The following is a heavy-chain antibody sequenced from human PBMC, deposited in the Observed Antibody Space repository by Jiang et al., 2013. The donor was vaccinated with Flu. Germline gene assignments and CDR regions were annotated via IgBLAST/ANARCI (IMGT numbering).Heavy chain of an antibody. Sequence: QTLSLTCAISGDSVSSNSAAWNWIRQSPSRGLEWLGRTYYRSKWYNDYAVSVKSRITINPDTSKNQFSLQLNSVTPEDTAVYYCARGYYDSSGYPTNWFDPWGQGTLVTVSS. V-gene: IGHV6-1*01. J-gene: IGHJ5*02. CDR1: GDSVSSNSAA. D-gene: IGHD3-22*01. CDR3: ARGYYDSSGYPTNWFDP. CDR2: TYYRSKWYN.